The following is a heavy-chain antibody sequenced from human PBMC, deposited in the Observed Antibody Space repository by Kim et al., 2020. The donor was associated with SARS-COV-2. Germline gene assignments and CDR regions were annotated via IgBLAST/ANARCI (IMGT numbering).Heavy chain of an antibody. D-gene: IGHD2-15*01. V-gene: IGHV3-21*01. CDR3: ARSEDY. Sequence: SSSSYIYYADSVKGRFTISRDNAKNSLYLQMNSLRAEDTAVYYCARSEDYWGQGTLVTVSS. J-gene: IGHJ4*02. CDR2: SSSSYI.